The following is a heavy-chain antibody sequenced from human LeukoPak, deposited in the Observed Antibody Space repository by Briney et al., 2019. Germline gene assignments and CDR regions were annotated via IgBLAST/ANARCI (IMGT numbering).Heavy chain of an antibody. CDR3: ARTMVRGVPSYYYYYMDV. V-gene: IGHV1-69*05. CDR2: IIPIFGTA. J-gene: IGHJ6*03. CDR1: GYTFTSYG. D-gene: IGHD3-10*01. Sequence: GASVKVSCKASGYTFTSYGISWVRQAPGQGLEWMGGIIPIFGTANYAQKFQGRVTITTDESASTAYMELSSLRSEDTAVYYCARTMVRGVPSYYYYYMDVWGKGTTVTVSS.